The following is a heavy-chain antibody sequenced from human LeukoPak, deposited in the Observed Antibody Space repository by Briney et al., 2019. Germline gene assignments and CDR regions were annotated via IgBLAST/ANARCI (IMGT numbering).Heavy chain of an antibody. D-gene: IGHD1-7*01. J-gene: IGHJ5*02. Sequence: ASVKVSCKASGYTFTSYYMHWVRQAPGQGLEWMGIINPSGGSTSYAQKFQGRVTMTRDTSTSTVYMELSSLRSVDTAVYYCARSNNWNYEENWFDPWGQGTLVTVSS. V-gene: IGHV1-46*01. CDR3: ARSNNWNYEENWFDP. CDR1: GYTFTSYY. CDR2: INPSGGST.